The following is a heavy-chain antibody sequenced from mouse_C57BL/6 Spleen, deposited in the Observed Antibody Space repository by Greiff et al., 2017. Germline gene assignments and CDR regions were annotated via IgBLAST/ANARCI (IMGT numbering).Heavy chain of an antibody. V-gene: IGHV1-42*01. CDR2: INPSTGGT. Sequence: VQLKQSGPELVKPGASVKISCKASGYSFTGYYMNWVKQSPEKSLEWIGEINPSTGGTTYNQKFKAKATLTVDKSSSTAYMQLKSLTSEDSAVYYCARDPFAYWGQGTLVTVSA. CDR3: ARDPFAY. J-gene: IGHJ3*01. CDR1: GYSFTGYY.